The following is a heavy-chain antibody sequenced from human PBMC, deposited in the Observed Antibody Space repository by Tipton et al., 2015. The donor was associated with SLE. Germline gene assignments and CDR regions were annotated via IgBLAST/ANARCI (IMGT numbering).Heavy chain of an antibody. CDR3: ASGIGMIAAENY. CDR2: IYYSGST. CDR1: GGSISSSSYY. D-gene: IGHD6-13*01. J-gene: IGHJ4*02. Sequence: TLSLTCTVSGGSISSSSYYWGWIRQPPGKGLEWIGSIYYSGSTYYNPSLKSRVTISVDTSKNQFSLKLSSVTAADTAVYYCASGIGMIAAENYWGQGTLVTVSS. V-gene: IGHV4-39*07.